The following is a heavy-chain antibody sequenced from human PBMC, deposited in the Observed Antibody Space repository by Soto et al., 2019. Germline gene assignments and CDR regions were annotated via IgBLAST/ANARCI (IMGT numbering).Heavy chain of an antibody. V-gene: IGHV4-30-4*01. CDR3: ARDGTTSKDYYYTMDV. J-gene: IGHJ6*02. Sequence: QVQLQESGPGLVKPSQTLSLTCTVSGDSISSGNYHWSWIRQPPGKGLEWIGFLSYSGSTYYNPSLKSRVTMSLDTSKNQFSLKLSSVTDADTAVYFCARDGTTSKDYYYTMDVWGQGTTVTVSS. D-gene: IGHD1-7*01. CDR1: GDSISSGNYH. CDR2: LSYSGST.